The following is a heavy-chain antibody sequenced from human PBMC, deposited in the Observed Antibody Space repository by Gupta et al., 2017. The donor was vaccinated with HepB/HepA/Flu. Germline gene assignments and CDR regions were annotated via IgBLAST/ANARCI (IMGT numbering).Heavy chain of an antibody. V-gene: IGHV4-34*01. CDR3: VVGLERAKTGF. CDR1: GGSFSLSY. J-gene: IGHJ3*01. Sequence: QVQLQQWGAGLLKPSETLSLTCAVYGGSFSLSYWSWIRQPPGKGLELIGTINPSGRNNYYRPSLKSRVTILVDTSKNQFSLKMTSVTAADTAMYYCVVGLERAKTGFWGQGTKVTVSS. CDR2: INPSGRN.